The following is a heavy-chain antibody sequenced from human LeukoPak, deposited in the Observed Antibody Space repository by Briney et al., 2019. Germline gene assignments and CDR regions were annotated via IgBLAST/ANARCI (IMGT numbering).Heavy chain of an antibody. CDR3: AKLLLAARELFDY. CDR1: GFTFSSYG. V-gene: IGHV3-30*18. CDR2: ISYDGSNK. J-gene: IGHJ4*02. D-gene: IGHD6-13*01. Sequence: GGSLRLSCAASGFTFSSYGMHWVRQAPGKGLEWVAVISYDGSNKYYADSVKGRFTISRDNSKNTLYLQMNSLRAEDTAVYYCAKLLLAARELFDYWGQGTLVTVSS.